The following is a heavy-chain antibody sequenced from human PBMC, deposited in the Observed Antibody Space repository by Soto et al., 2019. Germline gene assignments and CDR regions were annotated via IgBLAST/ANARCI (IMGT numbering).Heavy chain of an antibody. J-gene: IGHJ4*02. CDR2: ISGGGSST. D-gene: IGHD3-16*01. CDR3: AKVPAYDYVWGTYYYFDY. CDR1: GFTFSNSA. Sequence: SLRLSCAASGFTFSNSAMSWVRQAPGKGLEWVSSISGGGSSTYYADSVKGRFTISRDNSKNTLYLQMNSLRAEDTAVYYCAKVPAYDYVWGTYYYFDYWGLGALVTVS. V-gene: IGHV3-23*01.